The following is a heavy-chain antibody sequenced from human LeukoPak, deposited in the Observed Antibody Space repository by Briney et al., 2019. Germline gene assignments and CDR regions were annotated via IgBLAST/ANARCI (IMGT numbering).Heavy chain of an antibody. D-gene: IGHD6-19*01. J-gene: IGHJ6*02. Sequence: HRASVKVSCKASGYTFTNYFIHWVRQAPGQGLEWMGIIKSSDGGANYAQKLQGRVTMTTDTSTSTAYMELRSLRSDDTAVYYCARAIPSIAVTTYYGMDVWGQGTTVTVSS. CDR3: ARAIPSIAVTTYYGMDV. CDR1: GYTFTNYF. CDR2: IKSSDGGA. V-gene: IGHV1-46*01.